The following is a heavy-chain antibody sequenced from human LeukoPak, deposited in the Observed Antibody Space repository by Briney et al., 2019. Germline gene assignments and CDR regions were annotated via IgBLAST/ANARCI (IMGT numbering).Heavy chain of an antibody. Sequence: SETLSLTCTVSGGSISSYYWSWIRQPPGKELEWIGHIYYSGSTNYNPSLKSRVTISVDTSKNEFSLKLSSVTAADTAVYYCARHYDSGWYGEYYSDYWGQGALVTVSS. CDR1: GGSISSYY. CDR3: ARHYDSGWYGEYYSDY. D-gene: IGHD6-19*01. J-gene: IGHJ4*02. V-gene: IGHV4-59*08. CDR2: IYYSGST.